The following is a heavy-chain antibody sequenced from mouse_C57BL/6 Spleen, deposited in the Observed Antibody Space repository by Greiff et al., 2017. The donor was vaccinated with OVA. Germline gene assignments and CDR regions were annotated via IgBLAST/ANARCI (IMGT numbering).Heavy chain of an antibody. CDR3: ARWDYYGSSPWYFDY. Sequence: VKLQESGAELARPGASVKLSCKASGYTFTSYGISWVKQRTGQGLEWIGEIYPRSGNTYYNEKFKGKATLTADKSSSTAYMELRSLTSEDSAVYFCARWDYYGSSPWYFDYWGQGTTLTVSS. V-gene: IGHV1-81*01. CDR2: IYPRSGNT. J-gene: IGHJ2*01. D-gene: IGHD1-1*01. CDR1: GYTFTSYG.